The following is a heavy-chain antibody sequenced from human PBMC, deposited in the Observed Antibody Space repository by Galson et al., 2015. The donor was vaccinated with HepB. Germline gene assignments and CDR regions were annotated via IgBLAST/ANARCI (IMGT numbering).Heavy chain of an antibody. CDR2: ISYSGIT. Sequence: LSLTCTISGGSISNDDYYWSWIRQPPGKGLEWIGYISYSGITYYNSSLKSRVIISKDSSRTHFSLNLSSVTAADTAAYYCARQNYYDRTGRPFDPWGQETLVTVSS. CDR1: GGSISNDDYY. D-gene: IGHD3-22*01. CDR3: ARQNYYDRTGRPFDP. J-gene: IGHJ5*02. V-gene: IGHV4-30-4*01.